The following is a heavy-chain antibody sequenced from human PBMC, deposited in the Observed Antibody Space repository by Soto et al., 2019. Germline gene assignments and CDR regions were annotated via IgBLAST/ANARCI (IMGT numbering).Heavy chain of an antibody. D-gene: IGHD4-17*01. J-gene: IGHJ4*02. CDR2: IYYSGST. Sequence: QVQLQESGPGLVKPSETLSLTCTVSGGSISSYYWSWIRQPPGKGLEWIGYIYYSGSTNYNPSLKSRVTISVDTSKTQFSLKLSSVTAADTAVYYCARDGGADYGDYLVYWGQGTLVTVSS. CDR3: ARDGGADYGDYLVY. V-gene: IGHV4-59*01. CDR1: GGSISSYY.